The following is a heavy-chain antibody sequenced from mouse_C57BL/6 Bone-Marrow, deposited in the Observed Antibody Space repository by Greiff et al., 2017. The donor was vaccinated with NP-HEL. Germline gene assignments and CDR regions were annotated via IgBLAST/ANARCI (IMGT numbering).Heavy chain of an antibody. J-gene: IGHJ4*01. CDR1: GFTFSSYA. CDR2: ISDGGSYT. CDR3: ARYGSRDYAMDY. D-gene: IGHD1-1*01. Sequence: EVKLVESGGGLVKPGGSLKLSCAASGFTFSSYAMSWVRQTPEKRLEWVATISDGGSYTYYPDNVKGRFTISRDNAKNNLYLQMSHLKSEDTAMYYCARYGSRDYAMDYWGQGTSVTVSS. V-gene: IGHV5-4*03.